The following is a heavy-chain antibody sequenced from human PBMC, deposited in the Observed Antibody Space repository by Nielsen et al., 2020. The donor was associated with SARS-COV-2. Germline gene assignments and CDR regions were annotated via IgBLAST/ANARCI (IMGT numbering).Heavy chain of an antibody. CDR2: ISSSGGSI. J-gene: IGHJ4*02. V-gene: IGHV3-23*01. CDR3: AKDSGGIRGFAFDY. D-gene: IGHD3-10*01. Sequence: GESLSLSCTASGFTFSSYAMSWVRHAQGKGLEWDSGISSSGGSIYYEDSVKGRFTISRDNFKNILHLQMNSLRADDTAVYYCAKDSGGIRGFAFDYWGRGTLVTVSS. CDR1: GFTFSSYA.